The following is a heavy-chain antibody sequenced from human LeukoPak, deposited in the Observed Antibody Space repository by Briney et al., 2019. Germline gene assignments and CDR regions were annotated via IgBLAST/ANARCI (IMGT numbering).Heavy chain of an antibody. CDR1: GYTFTGYY. Sequence: GASVKVSCKASGYTFTGYYLYWVRQAPGQGLEWMGWINPNSGDTSYAQKFQGRVTMTRDTSISTAYMELSRLRSDDTAVYYCARSGSGIAAAGTLEPWGKGTTVTVSS. J-gene: IGHJ6*04. CDR2: INPNSGDT. V-gene: IGHV1-2*02. D-gene: IGHD6-13*01. CDR3: ARSGSGIAAAGTLEP.